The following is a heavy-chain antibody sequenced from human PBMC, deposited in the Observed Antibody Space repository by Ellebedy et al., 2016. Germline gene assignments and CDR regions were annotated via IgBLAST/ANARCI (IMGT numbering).Heavy chain of an antibody. V-gene: IGHV3-30-3*01. CDR2: ISYDGSNK. Sequence: GGSLRLXXAASGFTFSSYAMHWVRQAPGKGLEWVAVISYDGSNKYYADSVKGRFTISRDNSKNTLYLQMNSLRAEDTAVYYCAKEPDCSGGSCYSDHFDYWGQGTLVTVSS. D-gene: IGHD2-15*01. J-gene: IGHJ4*02. CDR3: AKEPDCSGGSCYSDHFDY. CDR1: GFTFSSYA.